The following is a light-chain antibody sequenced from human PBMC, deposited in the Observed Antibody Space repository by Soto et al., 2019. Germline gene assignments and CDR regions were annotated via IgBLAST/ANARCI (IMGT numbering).Light chain of an antibody. V-gene: IGKV1-39*01. CDR3: QQTHSTPVT. CDR2: AAS. J-gene: IGKJ5*01. Sequence: IQMWHSPSAVSSSVVDRVTGTCRTSQNIYNYLNWYQQKPGKAPKLLIYAASSVQSGVPLRFSGSGSGTDFTLTISSLQPEDFATYYCQQTHSTPVTFG. CDR1: QNIYNY.